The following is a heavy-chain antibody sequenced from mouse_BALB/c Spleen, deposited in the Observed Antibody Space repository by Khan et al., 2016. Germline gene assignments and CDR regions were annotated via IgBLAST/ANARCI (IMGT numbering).Heavy chain of an antibody. V-gene: IGHV1S135*01. CDR2: IDPFNGDT. CDR3: ARWGLYYYAMDY. J-gene: IGHJ4*01. CDR1: GYSFTTYY. Sequence: VQLQQSGPELMKPGASVRISCKASGYSFTTYYIHWVKQSHGKSLEWIGYIDPFNGDTSYHQKFKGKAPLTVDKSSSTAYMHLSSLTSEDSAVYYCARWGLYYYAMDYWGRGTSVTVSS. D-gene: IGHD2-1*01.